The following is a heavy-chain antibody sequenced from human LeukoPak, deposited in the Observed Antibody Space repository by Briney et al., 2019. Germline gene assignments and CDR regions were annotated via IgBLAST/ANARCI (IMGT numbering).Heavy chain of an antibody. D-gene: IGHD6-13*01. CDR2: IIPIFGTA. J-gene: IGHJ5*02. Sequence: SVKVSCKASGGTFSSYAISWVRQAPGQGLEWMGGIIPIFGTAYYAQKFQGRVTITADESTSTAYMELSSLRSEDTAVYYCARDRGIAAADPNGGFDPWGQGTLVTVSS. CDR3: ARDRGIAAADPNGGFDP. CDR1: GGTFSSYA. V-gene: IGHV1-69*13.